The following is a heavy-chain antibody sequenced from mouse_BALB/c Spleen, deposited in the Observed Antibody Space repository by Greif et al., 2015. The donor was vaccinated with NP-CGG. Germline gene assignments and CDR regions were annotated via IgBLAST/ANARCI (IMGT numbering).Heavy chain of an antibody. CDR2: IWRGGST. V-gene: IGHV2-5-1*01. D-gene: IGHD2-1*01. Sequence: QVQLQQSGPSLVQPSQSLSITCTGSGFSLTSYGVHWVRQSPGKGLEWLGVIWRGGSTDYNAAFMSRLSITKDNSKGXVFFKMNSLQADDTAIYYCADGNYLYAMDYWGQGTSVTVSS. CDR1: GFSLTSYG. J-gene: IGHJ4*01. CDR3: ADGNYLYAMDY.